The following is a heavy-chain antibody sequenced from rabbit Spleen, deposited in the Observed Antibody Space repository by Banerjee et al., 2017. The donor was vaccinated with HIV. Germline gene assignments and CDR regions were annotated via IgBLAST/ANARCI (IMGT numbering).Heavy chain of an antibody. CDR2: IYTGNSNT. Sequence: QEQLVESGGGLVKPEGSLKLSCTASGFSFSNKAVMCWVRQAPGKGLEWIACIYTGNSNTYYASWVNGRLTISSDNAQNTVDLQMNSLTPADTATYFCARFYAGYGDFGYAAMWGPGTLVTVS. CDR3: ARFYAGYGDFGYAAM. CDR1: GFSFSNKA. J-gene: IGHJ4*01. V-gene: IGHV1S47*01. D-gene: IGHD7-1*01.